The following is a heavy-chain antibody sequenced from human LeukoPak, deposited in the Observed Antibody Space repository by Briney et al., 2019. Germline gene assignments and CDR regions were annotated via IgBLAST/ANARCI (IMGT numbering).Heavy chain of an antibody. D-gene: IGHD2-8*01. J-gene: IGHJ4*02. CDR1: GDSISSYY. V-gene: IGHV4-4*07. Sequence: SETLSLTCTVSGDSISSYYWSWIRQPAGKGLQWIGRIYTSGTTTYNPSLKSRLTMSVDTSKNQFSLRLSSVTAADTAVYYCVREGTYCTHGVCYEYWGQRTLVTVSS. CDR3: VREGTYCTHGVCYEY. CDR2: IYTSGTT.